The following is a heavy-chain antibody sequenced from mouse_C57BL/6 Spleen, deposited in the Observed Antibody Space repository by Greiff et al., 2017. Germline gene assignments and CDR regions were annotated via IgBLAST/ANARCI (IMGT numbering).Heavy chain of an antibody. J-gene: IGHJ2*01. V-gene: IGHV1-69*01. CDR3: ARSRDDYDAGDYFDY. D-gene: IGHD2-4*01. CDR2: IDPSDSYT. Sequence: QLQQPGAELVMPGASVKLSCKASGYTFTSYWMHWVKQRPGQGLEWIGEIDPSDSYTNYNQKFKGKSTLTVDKSSSTAYMQLSSLTSEDSAVYYCARSRDDYDAGDYFDYWGQGTTLTVSS. CDR1: GYTFTSYW.